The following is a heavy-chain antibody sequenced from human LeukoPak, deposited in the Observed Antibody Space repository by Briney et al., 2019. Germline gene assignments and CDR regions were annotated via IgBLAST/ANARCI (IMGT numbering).Heavy chain of an antibody. D-gene: IGHD2-2*01. CDR2: IYYSGST. Sequence: SETLSLTCTVSGDSISSGGYYWSWIRQHPGKGLEWIGYIYYSGSTYYNPSLKSRVTISVDTSKNQFSLKLSSVTAADTAVYYCARTVVPAASSFWYFDLWGRGTLVTVSS. CDR1: GDSISSGGYY. J-gene: IGHJ2*01. CDR3: ARTVVPAASSFWYFDL. V-gene: IGHV4-31*03.